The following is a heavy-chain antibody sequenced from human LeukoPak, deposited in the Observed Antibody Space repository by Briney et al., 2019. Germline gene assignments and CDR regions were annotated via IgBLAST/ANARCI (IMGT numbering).Heavy chain of an antibody. D-gene: IGHD1-26*01. J-gene: IGHJ3*02. CDR1: GFTFGKYG. Sequence: GGPLRLSCAASGFTFGKYGMSWVRQAPGKGLEWVSVISGSGGTTYYADSVKGRFTISRDNSKNTLYLQMNSLRAEDTAVYYCARGGSYLSAFDIWGQGTMVTVSS. CDR2: ISGSGGTT. V-gene: IGHV3-23*01. CDR3: ARGGSYLSAFDI.